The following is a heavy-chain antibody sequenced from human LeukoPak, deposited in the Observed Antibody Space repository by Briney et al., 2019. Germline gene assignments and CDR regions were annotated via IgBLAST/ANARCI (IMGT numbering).Heavy chain of an antibody. CDR2: IIPIFGTA. V-gene: IGHV1-69*13. CDR3: AREGDYYGSGSYFNVWFDP. J-gene: IGHJ5*02. D-gene: IGHD3-10*01. CDR1: GGTFSSYA. Sequence: ASVKVSCKASGGTFSSYAISWVRQAPGQGIEWMGGIIPIFGTANYAQKFQGRVTITADESTSTAYMELSSLRSEGTAVYYCAREGDYYGSGSYFNVWFDPWGQGTLVTVFS.